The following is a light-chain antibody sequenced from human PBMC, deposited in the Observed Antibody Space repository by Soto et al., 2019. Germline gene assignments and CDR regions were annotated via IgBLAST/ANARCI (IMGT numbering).Light chain of an antibody. V-gene: IGLV2-14*03. CDR3: SSYTTSNTRQIV. CDR1: SSEVVGYNY. CDR2: DVT. Sequence: QSVLTQPASVSGSPGQSITISCTGTSSEVVGYNYVSWYQHHPGKAPKLIIYDVTNRPSGVSNPFSGSKSGNTASLTISGLQPGDEADYYCSSYTTSNTRQIVFGTGTKVTVL. J-gene: IGLJ1*01.